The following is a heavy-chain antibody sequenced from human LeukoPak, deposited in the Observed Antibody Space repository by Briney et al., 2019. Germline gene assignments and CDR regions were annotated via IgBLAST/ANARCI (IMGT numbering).Heavy chain of an antibody. D-gene: IGHD5-18*01. V-gene: IGHV3-23*01. CDR1: GFTFSSYA. Sequence: PGGSLRLSCAASGFTFSSYAMSRARQAPGKGLEWVTAISGSGGSTYYADSVKGRFTISRDNSKNTLYLQMNSLRAEDTAVYYCVDTAMGYFDYWGQGALVTVSS. CDR3: VDTAMGYFDY. CDR2: ISGSGGST. J-gene: IGHJ4*02.